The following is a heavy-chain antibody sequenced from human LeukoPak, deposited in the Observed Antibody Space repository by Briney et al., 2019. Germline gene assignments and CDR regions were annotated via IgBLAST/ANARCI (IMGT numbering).Heavy chain of an antibody. D-gene: IGHD2-15*01. V-gene: IGHV3-7*01. CDR2: IKQDGSEK. J-gene: IGHJ4*02. CDR1: GFTFSSYW. CDR3: AREGDCSGGSCYNFDF. Sequence: GGSLRLSCAASGFTFSSYWMSWVRQAPGKGLEWVANIKQDGSEKYYVDSVKGRFTISRDNAKNSLYLQMNSLRAEDTAVYYCAREGDCSGGSCYNFDFWGQGTLVTVSS.